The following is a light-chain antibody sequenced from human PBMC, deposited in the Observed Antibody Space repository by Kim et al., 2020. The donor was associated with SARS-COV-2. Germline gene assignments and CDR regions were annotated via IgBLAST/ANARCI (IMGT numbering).Light chain of an antibody. Sequence: GQSITIACTGTSSDVGAYIHVSWYQQHPGKAPKFMLYDVTKRPSGVSNRFSGSKSGNTASLTISGLQAEDEADYYCTSYTRNDTWVFGGGTQLTVL. CDR3: TSYTRNDTWV. CDR1: SSDVGAYIH. J-gene: IGLJ2*01. CDR2: DVT. V-gene: IGLV2-14*03.